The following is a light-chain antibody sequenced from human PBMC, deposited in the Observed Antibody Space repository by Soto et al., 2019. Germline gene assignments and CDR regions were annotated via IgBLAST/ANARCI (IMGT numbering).Light chain of an antibody. V-gene: IGKV3-15*01. CDR1: QSVSSN. CDR3: QQYNNWPRT. CDR2: GAS. Sequence: EIVITQCPATLSVSPGERATLSCRASQSVSSNLAWYQQKPGQAPRLLIYGASTRATRIPARFSGSGSGTEFTLTISSVQSEDFAVYYCQQYNNWPRTFGQGTK. J-gene: IGKJ1*01.